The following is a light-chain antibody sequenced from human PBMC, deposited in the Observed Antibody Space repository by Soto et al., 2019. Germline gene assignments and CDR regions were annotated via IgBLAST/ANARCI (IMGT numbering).Light chain of an antibody. V-gene: IGKV3-15*01. CDR3: QQYNCWPPLT. CDR2: DAS. J-gene: IGKJ4*02. Sequence: EIVMTQSPATLSVSPGERATLSCRASQSVTSNLAWYRQKPGQAPRLLISDASNRSSSVPARFSGSRSGTEFTLTISSPHSEDSDIYSCQQYNCWPPLTFDGRTKVETK. CDR1: QSVTSN.